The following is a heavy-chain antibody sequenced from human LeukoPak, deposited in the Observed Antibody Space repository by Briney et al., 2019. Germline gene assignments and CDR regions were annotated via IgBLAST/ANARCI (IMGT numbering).Heavy chain of an antibody. J-gene: IGHJ6*02. CDR2: INPNSGGT. V-gene: IGHV1-2*06. Sequence: ASVKVSCKASGYTFTGYYMHWVRQAPGQGLEWMGRINPNSGGTNYAQKFQGRVTMTRDTSIGTACMELSRLRSDDTAVYYCAREPINHDFWSGSHYGMDVWGQGTTVTVSS. D-gene: IGHD3-3*01. CDR3: AREPINHDFWSGSHYGMDV. CDR1: GYTFTGYY.